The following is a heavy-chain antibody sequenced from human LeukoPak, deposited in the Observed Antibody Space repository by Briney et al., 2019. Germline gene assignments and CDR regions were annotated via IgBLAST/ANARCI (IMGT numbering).Heavy chain of an antibody. CDR1: GFTFSSYA. V-gene: IGHV3-30-3*01. Sequence: GGSLRLSSAASGFTFSSYAMHWVRQAPGKGLEWVAVISYDGSNKYYADSVKGRFTISRDNSKNTLYLQMNSLRAEDTAVYYCARGVTYYYDSSGYYWGQGTLVTVSS. J-gene: IGHJ4*02. D-gene: IGHD3-22*01. CDR3: ARGVTYYYDSSGYY. CDR2: ISYDGSNK.